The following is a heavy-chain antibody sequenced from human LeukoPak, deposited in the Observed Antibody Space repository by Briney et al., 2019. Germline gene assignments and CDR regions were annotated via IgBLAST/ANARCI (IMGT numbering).Heavy chain of an antibody. V-gene: IGHV4-34*01. CDR2: INHSGST. D-gene: IGHD2-15*01. J-gene: IGHJ5*02. CDR1: GGSFSGYY. Sequence: SETLSLTCAVYGGSFSGYYWSWIRQPPAKGLEWIGEINHSGSTNYNPSLKSRVTISVDTSKNQFSLKLSSVTAADTAVYYCARKIRAATSWFDPWGQGTLVTVSS. CDR3: ARKIRAATSWFDP.